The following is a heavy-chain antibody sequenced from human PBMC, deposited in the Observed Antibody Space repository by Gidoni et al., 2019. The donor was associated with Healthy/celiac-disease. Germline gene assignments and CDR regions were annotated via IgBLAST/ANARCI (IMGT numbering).Heavy chain of an antibody. J-gene: IGHJ4*02. Sequence: VQLPHWGAGLLTPSGPLSLTCAVYGGSFSGYSWRWIRQPPGKGLEWIGESNHSGSPNYNPSLKSRVTISVDTSKNQFSLKLSSVTAADTAVYYCACGRLYYFDYWGQGTLVTVSS. CDR3: ACGRLYYFDY. CDR1: GGSFSGYS. V-gene: IGHV4-34*01. CDR2: SNHSGSP. D-gene: IGHD4-17*01.